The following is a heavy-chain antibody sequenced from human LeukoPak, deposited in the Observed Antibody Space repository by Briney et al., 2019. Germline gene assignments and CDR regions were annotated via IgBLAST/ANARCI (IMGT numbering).Heavy chain of an antibody. V-gene: IGHV3-72*01. CDR3: ARTVTTNYAIDV. D-gene: IGHD4-17*01. Sequence: GGSLRLSCAASGFTLSDHYVDWVRQAPGKGLKWVGRTRNKARSYTTEYAASVDGRFTISRDDSKNLLNLQMNSLKAEDTAVYYCARTVTTNYAIDVWGQGTTVTVSS. CDR1: GFTLSDHY. J-gene: IGHJ6*02. CDR2: TRNKARSYTT.